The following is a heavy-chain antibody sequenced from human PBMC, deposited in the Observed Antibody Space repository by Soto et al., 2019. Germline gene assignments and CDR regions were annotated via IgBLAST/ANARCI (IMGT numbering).Heavy chain of an antibody. CDR1: GGSISSRGYY. CDR3: ATSNWFDP. V-gene: IGHV4-39*01. Sequence: SETLSLTCTVSGGSISSRGYYWGWIRQPPGKGLEWIGTIYYSGSTYYNPSLKSRVTISVDTSKNQFSLKPSSVTAADTAVYYGATSNWFDPWGQGTLVTVSS. J-gene: IGHJ5*02. CDR2: IYYSGST.